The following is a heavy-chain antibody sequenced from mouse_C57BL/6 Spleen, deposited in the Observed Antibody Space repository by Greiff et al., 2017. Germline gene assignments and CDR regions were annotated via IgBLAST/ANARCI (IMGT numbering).Heavy chain of an antibody. CDR3: AREYYSNYAGYFDV. J-gene: IGHJ1*03. V-gene: IGHV1-76*01. D-gene: IGHD2-5*01. CDR2: IYPGSGNT. CDR1: GYTFTDYY. Sequence: VQLQESGAELVRPGASVKLSCKASGYTFTDYYINWVKQRPGQGLEWIARIYPGSGNTYYNEKFKGKATLTAEKSSSTAYMQLSSLTSEDSAVYFCAREYYSNYAGYFDVWGTGTTVTVSS.